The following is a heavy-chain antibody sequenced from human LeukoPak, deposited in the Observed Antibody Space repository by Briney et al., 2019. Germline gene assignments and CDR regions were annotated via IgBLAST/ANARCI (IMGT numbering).Heavy chain of an antibody. CDR2: IYTSGST. CDR3: ARDGGGYCSSTSCRGYYYYMDV. D-gene: IGHD2-2*01. CDR1: GGSISSYY. V-gene: IGHV4-4*07. J-gene: IGHJ6*03. Sequence: SETLSLTCTVSGGSISSYYWSWIRQPAGKGLEWIGRIYTSGSTNYNPSLKSRVTISVDTSKNQFSLKLSSVTAADTAVYYCARDGGGYCSSTSCRGYYYYMDVWGKGTTVTVSS.